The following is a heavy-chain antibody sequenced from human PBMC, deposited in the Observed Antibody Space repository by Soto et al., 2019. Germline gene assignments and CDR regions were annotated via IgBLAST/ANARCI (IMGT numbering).Heavy chain of an antibody. CDR2: INAGNGNT. CDR3: ARDGDIVLMVYAIPGVYMDV. V-gene: IGHV1-3*01. J-gene: IGHJ6*03. Sequence: ASVKVSCKASGYTFTSYAMHWVRQAPGQRLEWMGWINAGNGNTKYSQKFQGRVTITRDTSASTAYMELSSLRSEDTAVYYCARDGDIVLMVYAIPGVYMDVWGKGTTVTVSS. CDR1: GYTFTSYA. D-gene: IGHD2-8*01.